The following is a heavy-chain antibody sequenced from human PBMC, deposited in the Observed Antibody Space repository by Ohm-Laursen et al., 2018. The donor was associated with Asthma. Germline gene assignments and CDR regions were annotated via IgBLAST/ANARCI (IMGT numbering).Heavy chain of an antibody. CDR3: ARVSSGWFEKGFDY. CDR2: ISFDGDTK. J-gene: IGHJ4*02. CDR1: GFTFDIYA. V-gene: IGHV3-30-3*01. Sequence: SLRLSCSASGFTFDIYAMDWVRQAPGKGLEWVAVISFDGDTKFYADSVKGRFTISRDNSKNTLYLQMNSLRAEDTAVYYCARVSSGWFEKGFDYWGQGTLVTVSS. D-gene: IGHD6-19*01.